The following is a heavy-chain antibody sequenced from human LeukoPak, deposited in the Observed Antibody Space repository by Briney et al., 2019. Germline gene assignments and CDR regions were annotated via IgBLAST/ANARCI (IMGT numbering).Heavy chain of an antibody. CDR2: TYYRSKWFN. V-gene: IGHV6-1*01. CDR3: ARWGRTTIISMGGNWFDP. Sequence: SQTLSLTCAISGDSVSGNSAAWTWIRQSPSRGLEWLGRTYYRSKWFNDYAVSVRGRITIDADTSKNQFSLQLYSVTPDDTAVYYCARWGRTTIISMGGNWFDPWGQGTLVTVSS. CDR1: GDSVSGNSAA. D-gene: IGHD3-9*01. J-gene: IGHJ5*02.